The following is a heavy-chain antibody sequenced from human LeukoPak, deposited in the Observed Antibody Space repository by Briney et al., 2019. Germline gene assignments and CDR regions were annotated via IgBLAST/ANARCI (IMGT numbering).Heavy chain of an antibody. D-gene: IGHD4-17*01. CDR2: IYYSGTT. CDR1: GGSISYYY. CDR3: AREDPQTTVPEGMDV. V-gene: IGHV4-59*01. Sequence: SETLSLTCTVSGGSISYYYWSWIRQSPGKGLEWIGYIYYSGTTNYNPSLKSRVTISVDTSKNQFSLQLRSVTAADTAVYYCAREDPQTTVPEGMDVWVQGTTVTVSS. J-gene: IGHJ6*02.